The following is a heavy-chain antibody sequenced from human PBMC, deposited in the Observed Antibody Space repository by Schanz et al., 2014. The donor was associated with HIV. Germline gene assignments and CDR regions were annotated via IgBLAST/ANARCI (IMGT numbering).Heavy chain of an antibody. CDR3: ARVYYDILTGYYTHYGMDV. V-gene: IGHV3-74*02. J-gene: IGHJ6*02. CDR2: INALGTTT. CDR1: GFTFSSYS. Sequence: EVQLVESGGGLVQPGGSLRLSCAVSGFTFSSYSMNWVRQAPGKGLVWVSRINALGTTTAYADSVKGRFAISRDNARSSVYLQMSTLRAEDTAVYYCARVYYDILTGYYTHYGMDVWGQGTTVTVSS. D-gene: IGHD3-9*01.